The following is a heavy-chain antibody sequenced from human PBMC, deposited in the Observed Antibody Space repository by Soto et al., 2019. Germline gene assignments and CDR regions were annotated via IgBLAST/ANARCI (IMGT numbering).Heavy chain of an antibody. D-gene: IGHD6-13*01. V-gene: IGHV4-34*01. CDR2: LNHSGST. J-gene: IGHJ6*02. Sequence: PSETLSLTCAVYGGSFSGYYWSWIRQPPGKGLEWIGELNHSGSTNYNPSLKSRVTISVDTSKNQFSLKLSSVTAADTAVYYCAIAGIAAAGRWGYYYYYGMDVWGQGTTVTVS. CDR1: GGSFSGYY. CDR3: AIAGIAAAGRWGYYYYYGMDV.